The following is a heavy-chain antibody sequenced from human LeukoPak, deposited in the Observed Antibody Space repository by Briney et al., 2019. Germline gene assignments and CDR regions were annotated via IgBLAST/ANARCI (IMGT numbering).Heavy chain of an antibody. CDR3: AKGTWGYGSGSYYFDY. V-gene: IGHV3-23*01. CDR2: ISGSGGST. CDR1: GFTFSSYA. J-gene: IGHJ4*02. D-gene: IGHD3-10*01. Sequence: GGSLRLPCAASGFTFSSYAMSWVRQAPGKGLEWVSAISGSGGSTYYADSVKGRFTISRDNSKNTLYLQMNSLRAEDTAVYYCAKGTWGYGSGSYYFDYWGQGTLVTVSS.